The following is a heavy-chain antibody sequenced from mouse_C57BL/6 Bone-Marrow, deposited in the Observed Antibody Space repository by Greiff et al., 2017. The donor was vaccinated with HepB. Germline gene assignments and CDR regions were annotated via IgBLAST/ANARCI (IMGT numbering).Heavy chain of an antibody. D-gene: IGHD2-13*01. Sequence: VQGVESGPELVKPGASVKISCKASGYAFSSSWMNWVKQRPGKGLEWIGRIYPGDGDTNYNGKFKGKATLTADKSSSTAYMQLSSLTSEDSAVYFCARSEGDYLDYWGQGTTLTVSS. CDR3: ARSEGDYLDY. CDR1: GYAFSSSW. V-gene: IGHV1-82*01. CDR2: IYPGDGDT. J-gene: IGHJ2*01.